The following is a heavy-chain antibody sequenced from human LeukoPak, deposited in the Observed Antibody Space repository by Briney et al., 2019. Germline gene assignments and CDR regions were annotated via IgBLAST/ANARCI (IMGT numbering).Heavy chain of an antibody. J-gene: IGHJ4*02. Sequence: ASETLSLTCTVSGGSISSYYWSWIRQPAGKGLELIGRIYTSGSTNYNPSLKSRVTMSVDTSKNQFSLKLSSVTSADTAVYYCAREPSSGWYYFGYWGQRTLVTVSS. CDR3: AREPSSGWYYFGY. V-gene: IGHV4-4*07. D-gene: IGHD6-19*01. CDR2: IYTSGST. CDR1: GGSISSYY.